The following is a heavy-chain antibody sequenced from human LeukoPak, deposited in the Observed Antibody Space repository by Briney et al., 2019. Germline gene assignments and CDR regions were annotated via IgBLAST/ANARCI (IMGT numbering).Heavy chain of an antibody. CDR1: GFTFSSYW. Sequence: PGGSLRLSCAASGFTFSSYWMSWVRQAPGKGLEWVSSISSSSSYIYYADSVKGRFTISRDNAKNSLYLQMNSLRAEDTAVYYCARELDTEEFDYWGQGTLVTVSS. CDR2: ISSSSSYI. CDR3: ARELDTEEFDY. V-gene: IGHV3-21*01. J-gene: IGHJ4*02. D-gene: IGHD1-14*01.